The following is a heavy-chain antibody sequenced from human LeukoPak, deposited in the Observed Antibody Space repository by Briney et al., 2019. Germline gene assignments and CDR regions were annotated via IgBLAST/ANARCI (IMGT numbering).Heavy chain of an antibody. CDR1: GFTFSSYS. J-gene: IGHJ6*02. CDR3: AREGYCSGGSCYGLTYYYGMDV. CDR2: ISSSSSYI. Sequence: PGGSLRLSCAASGFTFSSYSMNWVRQAPGKGLEWVSSISSSSSYIYYADSVEGRFTISRDNAKNSLYLQMNSLRAEDTAVYYCAREGYCSGGSCYGLTYYYGMDVWGQGTTVTVSS. D-gene: IGHD2-15*01. V-gene: IGHV3-21*01.